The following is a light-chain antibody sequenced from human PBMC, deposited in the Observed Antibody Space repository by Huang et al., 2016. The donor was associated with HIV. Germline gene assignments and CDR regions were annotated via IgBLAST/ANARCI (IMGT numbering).Light chain of an antibody. CDR2: GAS. CDR3: QQYDTWPPLT. V-gene: IGKV3-15*01. J-gene: IGKJ4*01. Sequence: EIVMTQSPVTLSVSPGERATLSCRATQSVGGNLAWYQQKPGQAPRLLIYGASTRATGIQARFSGTGSGTEFTLTITSLQSEDSAVYYCQQYDTWPPLTFGGGTKVEIK. CDR1: QSVGGN.